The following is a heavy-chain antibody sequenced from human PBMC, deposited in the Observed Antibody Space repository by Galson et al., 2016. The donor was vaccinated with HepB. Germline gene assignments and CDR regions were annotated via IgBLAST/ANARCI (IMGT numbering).Heavy chain of an antibody. J-gene: IGHJ4*02. CDR1: GGTFSSYA. CDR3: ARDQHGSFFAY. D-gene: IGHD3-10*01. Sequence: SVKVSCKASGGTFSSYAISWVRQAPGQGLEWMGGIIPIFGTANYAQKFQGRVTITADKSTSTAYMEPRSLRSEDTAVYYCARDQHGSFFAYWGQGTLVTVSS. V-gene: IGHV1-69*06. CDR2: IIPIFGTA.